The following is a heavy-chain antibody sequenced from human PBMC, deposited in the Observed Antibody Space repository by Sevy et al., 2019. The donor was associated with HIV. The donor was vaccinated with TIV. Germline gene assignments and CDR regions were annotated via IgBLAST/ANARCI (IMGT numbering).Heavy chain of an antibody. CDR2: IYHSGST. D-gene: IGHD5-18*01. V-gene: IGHV4-38-2*01. J-gene: IGHJ4*02. CDR1: GYSISSGYY. Sequence: SETLSLTCAVSGYSISSGYYWGWIRQPPGKGLEWIGSIYHSGSTYYNPSLKSRVTISVDTSKNQFSLKLSSVTAADTAVYYCARVPLTAETGGYSYGYYESYYFDYWGQGTLVTVSS. CDR3: ARVPLTAETGGYSYGYYESYYFDY.